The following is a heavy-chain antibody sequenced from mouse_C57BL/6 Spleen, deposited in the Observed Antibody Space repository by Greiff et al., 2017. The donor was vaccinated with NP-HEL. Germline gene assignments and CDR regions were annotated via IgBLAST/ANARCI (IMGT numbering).Heavy chain of an antibody. CDR2: ISYDGSN. CDR1: GYSITSGYY. Sequence: EVQLQESGPGLVKPSQSLSLTCSVTGYSITSGYYWNWIRQFPGNKLEWMGYISYDGSNNYNPSLKNRISITRDTSKNQFFLKLNSVTTEDTATYYCAIDSSGPWFAYWGQGTLVTVSA. J-gene: IGHJ3*01. D-gene: IGHD3-2*02. V-gene: IGHV3-6*01. CDR3: AIDSSGPWFAY.